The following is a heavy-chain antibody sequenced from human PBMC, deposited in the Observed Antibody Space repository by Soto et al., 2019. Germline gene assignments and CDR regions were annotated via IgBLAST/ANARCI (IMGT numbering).Heavy chain of an antibody. V-gene: IGHV1-2*02. Sequence: QVHLVQSGAEVKKPGASVIVSCKASGYTFTDHSLHWVRQAPGQVIEWMGWINPHSGVTVSAENFEGRVTMTRDTSINTAYMEMGWLRSDDTAMYYCALEMSTITYFHYWGQGTLLTVSS. CDR3: ALEMSTITYFHY. CDR2: INPHSGVT. CDR1: GYTFTDHS. D-gene: IGHD3-3*01. J-gene: IGHJ4*02.